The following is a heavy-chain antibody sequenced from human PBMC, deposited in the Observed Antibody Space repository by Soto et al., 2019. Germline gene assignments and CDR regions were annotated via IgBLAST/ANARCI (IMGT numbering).Heavy chain of an antibody. CDR1: GDSVSSNSAA. J-gene: IGHJ6*02. CDR2: TYYRSKWYN. CDR3: EREAQNYDFWSGVNYGMDV. Sequence: SHTLSLTCAISGDSVSSNSAAWNWIRQSPSRGLEWLGRTYYRSKWYNDYAVSVKSRITINPDTSKNQFSLQLNSVTPEDTAVYYCEREAQNYDFWSGVNYGMDVWGQGTTVSVSS. V-gene: IGHV6-1*01. D-gene: IGHD3-3*01.